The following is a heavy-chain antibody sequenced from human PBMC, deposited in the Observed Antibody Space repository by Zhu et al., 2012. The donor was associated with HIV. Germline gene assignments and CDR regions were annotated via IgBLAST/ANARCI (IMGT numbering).Heavy chain of an antibody. V-gene: IGHV4-4*02. Sequence: QVQLQQSGPGLVMTSGTLSLTCAVSGGSISNSNWWSWVRQPPGKGLEWIGEIHQSGGANYNPSLKSRVTISIDKSKNQFSLKLNSVTAADTAFYYCASANSGYYPFRGQGSLVTVSP. CDR2: IHQSGGA. CDR1: GGSISNSNW. CDR3: ASANSGYYPF. D-gene: IGHD5-12*01. J-gene: IGHJ4*02.